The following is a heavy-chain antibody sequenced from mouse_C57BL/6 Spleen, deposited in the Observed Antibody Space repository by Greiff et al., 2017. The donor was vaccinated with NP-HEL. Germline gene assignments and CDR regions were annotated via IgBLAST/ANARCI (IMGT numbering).Heavy chain of an antibody. CDR3: AREETHWYFDV. CDR2: ISDGGSYT. V-gene: IGHV5-4*01. J-gene: IGHJ1*03. Sequence: EVQRVESGGGLVKPGGSLKLSCAASGFTFSSYAMSWVRQTPEKRLEWVATISDGGSYTYYPDNLKGRFTISRDNAKNNLYLQMSHLKAEDTAMYDCAREETHWYFDVWGTGTTVTVSS. CDR1: GFTFSSYA.